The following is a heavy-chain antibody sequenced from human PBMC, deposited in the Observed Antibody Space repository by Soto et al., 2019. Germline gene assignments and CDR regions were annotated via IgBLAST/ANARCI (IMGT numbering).Heavy chain of an antibody. Sequence: QVQLQESGPGLVKPSGTLSLTCAVSGGSISSSNWWSWVRQPPGKGLEWIGEIYHSGSTNYNPSLNRRVXXSXDXXKNQFSLKLSTVTAADTAVYYWARVGRFLYYGMDVWGQGTTVTVSS. CDR3: ARVGRFLYYGMDV. CDR2: IYHSGST. D-gene: IGHD3-3*01. J-gene: IGHJ6*02. CDR1: GGSISSSNW. V-gene: IGHV4-4*02.